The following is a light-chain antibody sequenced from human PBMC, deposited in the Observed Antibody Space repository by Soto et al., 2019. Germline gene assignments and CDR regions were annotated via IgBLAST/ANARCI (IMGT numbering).Light chain of an antibody. J-gene: IGLJ1*01. Sequence: QSVLTQPPSASGSPGQSVTISCTGSSNDVGGYNYVSWYQQHPGKAPKLMIYEVNKRPSGVPDRFSGSKSGNTASLTVSGLQADDEADYYCSSYAGSYRVFGTGTKVTVL. CDR1: SNDVGGYNY. CDR3: SSYAGSYRV. CDR2: EVN. V-gene: IGLV2-8*01.